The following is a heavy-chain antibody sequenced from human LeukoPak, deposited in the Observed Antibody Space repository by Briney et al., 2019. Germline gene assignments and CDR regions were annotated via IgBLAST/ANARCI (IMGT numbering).Heavy chain of an antibody. Sequence: PSQTLSLTCTVSGGSLSSGSYYWSWIRQPAGTGLEWIGRIYTSGSTNYNPSLKSRVTISVDTSKNQFSLKLSSVTAADTAVYYCARGEVGGIAARQGWFDPWGQGTLVTVSS. CDR1: GGSLSSGSYY. D-gene: IGHD6-6*01. CDR3: ARGEVGGIAARQGWFDP. J-gene: IGHJ5*02. CDR2: IYTSGST. V-gene: IGHV4-61*02.